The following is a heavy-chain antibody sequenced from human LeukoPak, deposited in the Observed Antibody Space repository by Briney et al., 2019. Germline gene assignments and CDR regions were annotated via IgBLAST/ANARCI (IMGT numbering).Heavy chain of an antibody. Sequence: SETLSLTCTVSGGSISSYYWSWIRQPPGKGLEWIGYIYYSGGTNYNPSLKSRVTMLVDTSKNQFSLKLRSVTAADTAVYYCARDNSVRDEAWWFNPWGQGTLVTVSS. CDR3: ARDNSVRDEAWWFNP. D-gene: IGHD5-24*01. J-gene: IGHJ5*02. V-gene: IGHV4-59*01. CDR2: IYYSGGT. CDR1: GGSISSYY.